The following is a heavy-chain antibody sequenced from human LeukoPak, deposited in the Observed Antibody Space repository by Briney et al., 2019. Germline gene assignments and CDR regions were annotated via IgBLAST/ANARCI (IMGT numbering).Heavy chain of an antibody. CDR2: IYYSGST. V-gene: IGHV4-59*01. CDR3: AAYFGDYGFAH. Sequence: PSETLSLSCTVSGGSISSYYWSWIRQPPGKQLEWIGYIYYSGSTDYNPSLKSRVSISVDPSKKQFSLKLSSVTAADTAVYYCAAYFGDYGFAHWGQGTLVTVSS. CDR1: GGSISSYY. J-gene: IGHJ4*02. D-gene: IGHD4-17*01.